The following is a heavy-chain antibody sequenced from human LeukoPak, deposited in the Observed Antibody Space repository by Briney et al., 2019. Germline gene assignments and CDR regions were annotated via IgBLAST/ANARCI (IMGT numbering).Heavy chain of an antibody. D-gene: IGHD2-2*01. CDR1: GYTFTAYY. Sequence: GASVKVSCKASGYTFTAYYMHWVRQAPAQGLEWMGWINPNSGGTNYAQKFQGRVTMTRDTSISTAYMELSRLRSDDTAVYYCARDRVVVPAAFDYWGQGTLVTVSS. CDR2: INPNSGGT. V-gene: IGHV1-2*02. CDR3: ARDRVVVPAAFDY. J-gene: IGHJ4*02.